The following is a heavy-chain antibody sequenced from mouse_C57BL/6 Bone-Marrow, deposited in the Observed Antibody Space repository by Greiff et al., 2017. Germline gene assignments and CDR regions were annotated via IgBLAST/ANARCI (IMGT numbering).Heavy chain of an antibody. CDR1: GYTFTSYW. D-gene: IGHD2-2*01. V-gene: IGHV1-69*01. CDR2: IDPSDSYT. CDR3: ARATMVTTDYAMDY. J-gene: IGHJ4*01. Sequence: QVQLQQPGAELVMPGASVKLSCKASGYTFTSYWMHWVKQRPGQGLEWIGEIDPSDSYTNSNQKFKGKSTLTVDKSSSKAYMQLSSLTSEDSAVNYCARATMVTTDYAMDYWGQGTSVTVSS.